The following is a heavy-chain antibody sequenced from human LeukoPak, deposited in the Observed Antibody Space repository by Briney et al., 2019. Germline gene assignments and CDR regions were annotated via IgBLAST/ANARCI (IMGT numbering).Heavy chain of an antibody. CDR1: GYSFNTYW. D-gene: IGHD2-2*01. CDR2: IYPGDSDT. V-gene: IGHV5-51*01. CDR3: ARQWSCSSSDCYPDY. J-gene: IGHJ4*02. Sequence: GESLKISCQGSGYSFNTYWIGWVRQMPGKGLEWMGIIYPGDSDTRYCPSFQGQVTISVDKSINTAYLQWSSLKASDTAMYYCARQWSCSSSDCYPDYWGQGTLVTVSS.